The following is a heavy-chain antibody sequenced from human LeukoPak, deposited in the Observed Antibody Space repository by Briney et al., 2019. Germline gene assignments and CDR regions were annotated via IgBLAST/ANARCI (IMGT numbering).Heavy chain of an antibody. D-gene: IGHD6-19*01. J-gene: IGHJ4*02. Sequence: GGSLRLSCAASGFTFSSYAMSGVRAAPGKGLEWVSAISGSGGSTYYAGSVKGWFTISRDNSKNTLYLQMNSLRAEDTAVYYCAKDRNGIAVAAPSPVDYWGQGTLVTVSS. V-gene: IGHV3-23*01. CDR1: GFTFSSYA. CDR3: AKDRNGIAVAAPSPVDY. CDR2: ISGSGGST.